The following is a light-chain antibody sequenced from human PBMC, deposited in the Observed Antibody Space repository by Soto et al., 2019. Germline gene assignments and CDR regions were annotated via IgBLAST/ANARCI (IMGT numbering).Light chain of an antibody. CDR1: SSDFGGYKY. CDR3: CSYVGGWV. Sequence: QSALTQPRSVSGSPGQSVSISCAGTSSDFGGYKYVSWYQQHPGKAPKLMIFDVSERPSGVPDRFSGSKSGNTASLTISGLRAEDEAAYFCCSYVGGWVFGGGTKLTVL. V-gene: IGLV2-11*01. CDR2: DVS. J-gene: IGLJ3*02.